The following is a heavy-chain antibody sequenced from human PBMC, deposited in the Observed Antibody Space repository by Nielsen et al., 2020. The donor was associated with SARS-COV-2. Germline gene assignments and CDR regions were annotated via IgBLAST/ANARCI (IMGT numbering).Heavy chain of an antibody. CDR3: ARSPYDWSHFDY. V-gene: IGHV3-9*01. J-gene: IGHJ4*02. Sequence: GGSLRLSCAASGFTFDDYAMHWVRQGPGKGLEWVSGISWNSGVIGYADSVKGRITISRDNAKNSLYLQMNSLRAEDTALYYCARSPYDWSHFDYWGQGTPVTVAS. D-gene: IGHD5-12*01. CDR1: GFTFDDYA. CDR2: ISWNSGVI.